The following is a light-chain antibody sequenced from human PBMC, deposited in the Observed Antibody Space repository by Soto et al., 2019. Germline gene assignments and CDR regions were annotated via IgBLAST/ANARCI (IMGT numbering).Light chain of an antibody. V-gene: IGKV4-1*01. CDR3: QQYYTTLIT. Sequence: DIVMTQSPDSLAVSLGERATINCKSSQSVLYSSNNKNYLAWYKQQPGQPTKLLISWASTRESGVPDRFSGSGSGTNFTLTISSLQAEDVAVYYCQQYYTTLITFGQGTRLEIK. CDR1: QSVLYSSNNKNY. CDR2: WAS. J-gene: IGKJ5*01.